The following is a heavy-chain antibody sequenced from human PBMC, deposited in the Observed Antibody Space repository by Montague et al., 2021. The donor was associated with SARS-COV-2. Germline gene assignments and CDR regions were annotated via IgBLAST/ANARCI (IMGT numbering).Heavy chain of an antibody. CDR2: IYYSGST. CDR1: GGSITNYY. V-gene: IGHV4-59*01. J-gene: IGHJ5*01. CDR3: AREMGDDGIGYHPGGWFDS. D-gene: IGHD3-22*01. Sequence: SETLSLTCTVSGGSITNYYWTWIRQPPGKGLEWIGHIYYSGSTNFSPSFKGRGTMSVDASKNQFSLKLNSVTAADTAVYFCAREMGDDGIGYHPGGWFDSWGQGTLVTVSS.